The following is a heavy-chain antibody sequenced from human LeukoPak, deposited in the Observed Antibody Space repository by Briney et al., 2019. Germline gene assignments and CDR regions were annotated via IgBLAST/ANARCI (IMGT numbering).Heavy chain of an antibody. D-gene: IGHD3-22*01. CDR1: GFTFSSYG. CDR2: IWYDGTNK. V-gene: IGHV3-33*01. Sequence: GGSRRLSCAASGFTFSSYGMHWVRQAPGKGLEGVAVIWYDGTNKYYADSVKGRFTISRDNSKNTLFLQMNSLRAEDTAVYYCVRAAYDSSGYLTLWGQGTLVTVSS. CDR3: VRAAYDSSGYLTL. J-gene: IGHJ4*02.